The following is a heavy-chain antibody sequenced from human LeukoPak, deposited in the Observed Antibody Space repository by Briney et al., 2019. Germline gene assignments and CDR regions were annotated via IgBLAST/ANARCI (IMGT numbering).Heavy chain of an antibody. D-gene: IGHD6-19*01. CDR2: INWDGGST. CDR3: ARSNSGWSDY. V-gene: IGHV3-20*04. CDR1: GFTFDDYG. Sequence: GGSLRLSCAASGFTFDDYGMSWVRQAPGKGLEWVSFINWDGGSTASADSVKGRFTISRDNAKSSLYLQMNSLRADDTAVYYCARSNSGWSDYWGQGTLVTVSS. J-gene: IGHJ4*02.